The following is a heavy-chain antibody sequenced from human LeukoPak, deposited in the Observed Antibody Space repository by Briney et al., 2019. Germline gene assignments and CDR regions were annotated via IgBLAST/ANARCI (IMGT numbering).Heavy chain of an antibody. V-gene: IGHV3-23*01. CDR2: FSCSGGIT. CDR1: GFPFSSYP. J-gene: IGHJ5*02. CDR3: AKDRRRGWLHIVVVTASPRPWFDP. Sequence: GGSLRLSCAASGFPFSSYPMSWVRQAPGKGLERVSAFSCSGGITYYADSVKGRFTISRDNSKNTLYLQMNSLRDEDTAVYYCAKDRRRGWLHIVVVTASPRPWFDPWGQGTLVTVSS. D-gene: IGHD2-21*02.